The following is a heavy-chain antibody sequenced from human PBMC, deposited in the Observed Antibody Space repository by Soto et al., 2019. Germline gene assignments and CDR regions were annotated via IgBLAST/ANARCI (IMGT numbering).Heavy chain of an antibody. Sequence: QLQLQESGSGLVKPSQTLSLTCAVSGGSISSGGYSWSWIRQPPGKGLEWIGYIYHSGSTYYNPSLKSRVTISVDRSKSQFSLKLSSVTAADTAVYYCASAYCGGDCYSFDYWGQGTLVTVSS. CDR3: ASAYCGGDCYSFDY. CDR2: IYHSGST. CDR1: GGSISSGGYS. V-gene: IGHV4-30-2*01. J-gene: IGHJ4*02. D-gene: IGHD2-21*02.